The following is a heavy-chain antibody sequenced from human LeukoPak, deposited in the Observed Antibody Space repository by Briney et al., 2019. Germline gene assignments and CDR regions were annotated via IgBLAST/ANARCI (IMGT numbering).Heavy chain of an antibody. Sequence: GGSLRLSCAASGFTVSRNYMSWVRQAPGKGLEWVSVIYSGGSTYYADSVKGRFTISRDNSKNTLYLQMNSLRAEDTAVYYCARVGGYGDYAFDYWGQGTLVTVSS. V-gene: IGHV3-66*02. D-gene: IGHD4-17*01. CDR2: IYSGGST. CDR1: GFTVSRNY. CDR3: ARVGGYGDYAFDY. J-gene: IGHJ4*02.